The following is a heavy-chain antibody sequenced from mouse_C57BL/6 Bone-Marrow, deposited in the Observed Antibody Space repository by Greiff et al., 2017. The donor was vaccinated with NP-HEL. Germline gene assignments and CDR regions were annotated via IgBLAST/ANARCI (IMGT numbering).Heavy chain of an antibody. CDR3: ARERWLLFAY. CDR1: GFTFTDYY. V-gene: IGHV1-36*01. CDR2: VYPYNGGT. D-gene: IGHD2-3*01. J-gene: IGHJ3*01. Sequence: VHVKQSGPVLVKPGPSVKISCKASGFTFTDYYMHWVKQSHGKSLEWIGLVYPYNGGTSYNQKFKGKATLTVDTSASTAYMELNSLTSEDSAVYYCARERWLLFAYWGQGTLVTVSA.